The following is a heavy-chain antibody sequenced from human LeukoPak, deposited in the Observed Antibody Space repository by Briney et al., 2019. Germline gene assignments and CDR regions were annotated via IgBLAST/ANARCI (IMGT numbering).Heavy chain of an antibody. CDR1: GFAFSDYY. V-gene: IGHV3-11*03. CDR3: ARWELGYSLDY. J-gene: IGHJ4*02. D-gene: IGHD5-18*01. Sequence: GGSLRLSCAASGFAFSDYYMSWIRQAPGKGLEWVSYISSSSSYTNYADSVKGRFTISRDNAKNSLYLQMNSLRAEDTAVYYCARWELGYSLDYWGQGTLVTVSS. CDR2: ISSSSSYT.